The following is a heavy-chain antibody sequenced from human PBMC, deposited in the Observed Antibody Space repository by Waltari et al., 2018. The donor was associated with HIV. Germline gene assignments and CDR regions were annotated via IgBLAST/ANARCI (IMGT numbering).Heavy chain of an antibody. Sequence: EVQLVESGGGLVQAGGSLRLSCAASGFTFRSLWMHWVRQAPGKGLVWVARINGDGSGTSYADSVRGRFSISRENAENSLHLHMNSVRPEDTGLYYCTREGVETTAPADYWGQGTLVTVSS. CDR1: GFTFRSLW. D-gene: IGHD4-17*01. J-gene: IGHJ4*02. CDR2: INGDGSGT. CDR3: TREGVETTAPADY. V-gene: IGHV3-74*01.